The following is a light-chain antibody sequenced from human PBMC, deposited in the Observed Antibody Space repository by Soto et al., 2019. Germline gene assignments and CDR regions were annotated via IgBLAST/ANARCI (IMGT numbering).Light chain of an antibody. V-gene: IGKV3-15*01. CDR1: QSVSSN. J-gene: IGKJ1*01. Sequence: EIVMTQSPATLSVSPGERATLSCRASQSVSSNLAWYQQKPGQAPRLLIYGASTRATGIPARFSGSGSGTEFTRTISSLQSEDFAVYYCQQYNNWPSWTFGHGTKVEIK. CDR3: QQYNNWPSWT. CDR2: GAS.